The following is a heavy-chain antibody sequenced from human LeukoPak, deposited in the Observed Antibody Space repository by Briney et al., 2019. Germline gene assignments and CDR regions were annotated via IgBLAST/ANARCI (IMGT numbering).Heavy chain of an antibody. CDR2: VDPEDGET. CDR1: GYTFTDYY. Sequence: ATVKISCKVSGYTFTDYYMHWVQQAPGKGLEWMGLVDPEDGETIYAEKFQGRVTITAYTSTDTAYMELSSLRSEDTAVYYCATDLKLGYCSGGSCAAVRHNWFDPWGQGTLVTVSS. J-gene: IGHJ5*02. D-gene: IGHD2-15*01. V-gene: IGHV1-69-2*01. CDR3: ATDLKLGYCSGGSCAAVRHNWFDP.